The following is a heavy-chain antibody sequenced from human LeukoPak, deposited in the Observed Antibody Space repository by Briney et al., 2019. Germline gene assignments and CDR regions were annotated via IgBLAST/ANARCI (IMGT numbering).Heavy chain of an antibody. CDR1: GFTFSSNG. V-gene: IGHV3-33*01. CDR3: ARNGALKAGKVVVITHFDY. Sequence: ARSLSLSCAASGFTFSSNGKHWVRQAQGQGMEWEAVIWKDGSNKYYADSVKGRFTTSRDNSKNTLYLQMNSLRAEDTAVYYCARNGALKAGKVVVITHFDYWGQGTLVTVSS. J-gene: IGHJ4*02. D-gene: IGHD3-22*01. CDR2: IWKDGSNK.